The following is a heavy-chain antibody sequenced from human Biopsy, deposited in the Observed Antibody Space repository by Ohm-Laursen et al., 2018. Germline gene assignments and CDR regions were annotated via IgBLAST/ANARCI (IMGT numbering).Heavy chain of an antibody. V-gene: IGHV3-21*01. CDR1: GFVFSDYS. J-gene: IGHJ2*01. CDR2: VTTTSSYV. CDR3: VRVGATEVSHYFDH. D-gene: IGHD3-16*01. Sequence: SLRLSCAASGFVFSDYSMSWVRQAPGKGLEWVSSVTTTSSYVYYADSVKGRFTISRDNAKNSLYLQMNSLRAEDTAVYYCVRVGATEVSHYFDHWGRGTLVTVSS.